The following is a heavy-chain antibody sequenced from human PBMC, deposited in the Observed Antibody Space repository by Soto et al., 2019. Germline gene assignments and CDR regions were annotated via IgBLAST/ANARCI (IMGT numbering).Heavy chain of an antibody. D-gene: IGHD1-26*01. Sequence: GGSLRLSCAASGFTFSSYAMSGVRQTPGKGLEWVSAISGSGGSTYYADSVKGRFTISRDNSTNTLYLQMNSLRAEDTAVYYCAKGQWELLDCFDYWGQGTLVNVSS. CDR3: AKGQWELLDCFDY. J-gene: IGHJ4*02. V-gene: IGHV3-23*01. CDR2: ISGSGGST. CDR1: GFTFSSYA.